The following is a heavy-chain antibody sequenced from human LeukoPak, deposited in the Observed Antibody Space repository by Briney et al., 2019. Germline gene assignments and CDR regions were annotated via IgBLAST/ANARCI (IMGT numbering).Heavy chain of an antibody. CDR2: IHYSGST. J-gene: IGHJ4*02. CDR1: GGSISSGVYY. D-gene: IGHD5-24*01. V-gene: IGHV4-30-4*01. Sequence: SETLSLTCTVFGGSISSGVYYWSWIRQPPGKGLEWIGYIHYSGSTYHNPSLESRVILSLDTPKNQFSLELSSMTAADTAIYYCARGGRDGYLFDYWGQGTLVSVSS. CDR3: ARGGRDGYLFDY.